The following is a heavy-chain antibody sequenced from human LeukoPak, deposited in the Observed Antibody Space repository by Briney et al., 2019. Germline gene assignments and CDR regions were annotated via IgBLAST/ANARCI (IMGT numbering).Heavy chain of an antibody. CDR1: GYTFTSYD. D-gene: IGHD3-10*01. V-gene: IGHV1-8*01. CDR2: MNPNSGNT. CDR3: ARGRGGSSKTGDWFDP. Sequence: GASVKVSCKASGYTFTSYDINWVRQATGQGLEWMGWMNPNSGNTGYAQKFQGRVTMTSNTSISTAYMELSSLRSEDTAVYYCARGRGGSSKTGDWFDPWGQGTLVTVSS. J-gene: IGHJ5*02.